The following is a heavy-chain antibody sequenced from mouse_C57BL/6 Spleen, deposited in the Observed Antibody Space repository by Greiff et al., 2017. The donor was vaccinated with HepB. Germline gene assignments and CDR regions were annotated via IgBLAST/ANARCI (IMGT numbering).Heavy chain of an antibody. J-gene: IGHJ2*01. Sequence: EVQLQQSGPELVKPGASVKISCKASGYTFTDYYMNWVKQSHGKSLEWIGDINPNNGGTSYNQKFKGKATLTVDKSSSTAYMELRSLTSEDSAVYYCARSTTVVDRYFDYWGQGTTLTVSS. CDR2: INPNNGGT. CDR1: GYTFTDYY. D-gene: IGHD1-1*01. V-gene: IGHV1-26*01. CDR3: ARSTTVVDRYFDY.